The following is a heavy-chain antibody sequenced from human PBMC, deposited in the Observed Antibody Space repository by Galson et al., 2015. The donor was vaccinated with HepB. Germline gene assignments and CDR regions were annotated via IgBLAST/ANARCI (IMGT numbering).Heavy chain of an antibody. V-gene: IGHV6-1*01. CDR2: TYYRSRWYN. CDR3: ARGGSRSWYDY. D-gene: IGHD6-13*01. CDR1: GDSVSSNSVA. Sequence: CAISGDSVSSNSVAWNWIRQSPSRGLEWLGRTYYRSRWYNDYAESVKSRIIINPDTSKNQFSLQLNSVTPEDTAVYYCARGGSRSWYDYWGQGTLVTVSS. J-gene: IGHJ4*02.